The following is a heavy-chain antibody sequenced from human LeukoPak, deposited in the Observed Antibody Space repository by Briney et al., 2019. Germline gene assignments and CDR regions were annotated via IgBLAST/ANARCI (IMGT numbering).Heavy chain of an antibody. CDR1: GFTFSSYG. V-gene: IGHV3-30*02. Sequence: QPGGSLRLSCAASGFTFSSYGMHWVRQAPGKGLEWVAVIWYDGSNRYYADSVKGRFTISRDNSKNTLYLQMNSLRAEDKDLYYCAKDGTLPEIPWMTTVTTAGLGYFDYWGQGALVTVSS. CDR2: IWYDGSNR. D-gene: IGHD4-17*01. CDR3: AKDGTLPEIPWMTTVTTAGLGYFDY. J-gene: IGHJ4*02.